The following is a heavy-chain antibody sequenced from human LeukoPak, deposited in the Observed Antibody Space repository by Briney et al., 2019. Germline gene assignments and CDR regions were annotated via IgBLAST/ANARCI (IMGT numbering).Heavy chain of an antibody. Sequence: GGSLRLSCAASGFTFDDYGMSWVRQAPGKGLEWVSGINWNGGSTGYADSVKGRFTISRDNSKNTLYLQMNSLRAEDTAVYYCARDANHQYSSGWYFDYWGQGTLVTVSS. J-gene: IGHJ4*02. V-gene: IGHV3-20*04. CDR3: ARDANHQYSSGWYFDY. CDR1: GFTFDDYG. CDR2: INWNGGST. D-gene: IGHD6-19*01.